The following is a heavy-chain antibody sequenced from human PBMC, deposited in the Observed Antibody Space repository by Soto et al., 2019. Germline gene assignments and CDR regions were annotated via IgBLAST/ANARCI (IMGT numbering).Heavy chain of an antibody. Sequence: GGSLRLSCAASGFTFSSYAMSWVRQAPGKGLEWVSAISGSGGSTYYADSVKGRFTISRDNSKNTLYLQMNSLRAEDTAVYYCAKDFSPGYYYNMVLLSYWGQGTLVTVSS. CDR1: GFTFSSYA. CDR2: ISGSGGST. J-gene: IGHJ4*02. D-gene: IGHD3-22*01. V-gene: IGHV3-23*01. CDR3: AKDFSPGYYYNMVLLSY.